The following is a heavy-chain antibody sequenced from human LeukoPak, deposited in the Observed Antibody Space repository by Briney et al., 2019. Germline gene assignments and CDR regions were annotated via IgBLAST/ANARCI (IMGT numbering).Heavy chain of an antibody. J-gene: IGHJ4*02. CDR1: GFTFSSYS. Sequence: PGGSLRLSCAASGFTFSSYSMNWGRQAPGKGLEWVSSISSSSSYIYYADSVKGRFTISRDNAKNSLYLQMNSLRAEDTAVYYCARDKRIAVAGTLVYWGQGTLVTVSS. CDR3: ARDKRIAVAGTLVY. CDR2: ISSSSSYI. D-gene: IGHD6-19*01. V-gene: IGHV3-21*01.